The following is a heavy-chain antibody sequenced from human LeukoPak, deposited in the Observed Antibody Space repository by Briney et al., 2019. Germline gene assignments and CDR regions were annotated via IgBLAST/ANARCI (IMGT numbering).Heavy chain of an antibody. CDR1: GYTFTSYA. J-gene: IGHJ5*02. Sequence: ASVKVSCKASGYTFTSYAMHWVRQAPGQRLEWMGWINAGNGNTKYSQKFQGRVTIARDTSASTAYMELSGLRSEDTAVYYCARDRSSQLGYCSSTSCYVSGWFDPWGQGTLVTVSS. D-gene: IGHD2-2*01. CDR3: ARDRSSQLGYCSSTSCYVSGWFDP. V-gene: IGHV1-3*01. CDR2: INAGNGNT.